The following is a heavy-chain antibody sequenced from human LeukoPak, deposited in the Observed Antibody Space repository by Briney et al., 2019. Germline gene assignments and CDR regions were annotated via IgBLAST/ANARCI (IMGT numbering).Heavy chain of an antibody. CDR2: ISGSGGST. CDR1: GFTFSSYA. CDR3: AKTMVRGVIVY. J-gene: IGHJ4*02. Sequence: TGGSLRLSCAASGFTFSSYAMSWVPQAPGKGLEGVSAISGSGGSTYYADSVKGRFTIPRDNSKNTLYLQMNSLRTEDTAVYYCAKTMVRGVIVYWGQGTLVTVSS. V-gene: IGHV3-23*01. D-gene: IGHD3-10*01.